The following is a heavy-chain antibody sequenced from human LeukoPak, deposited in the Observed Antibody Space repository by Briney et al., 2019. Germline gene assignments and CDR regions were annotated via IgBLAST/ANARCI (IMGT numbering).Heavy chain of an antibody. V-gene: IGHV3-48*03. D-gene: IGHD3-10*01. CDR1: GFTFSACE. CDR3: AGVVTMVRVPLDALDI. J-gene: IGHJ3*02. CDR2: ISRSSSTR. Sequence: GGSLRLSCAISGFTFSACELTWVRQAPGKGLEWVSYISRSSSTRYYADPVKGRFTISTDNAKNSLYLQMNSLSAEDTACDYRAGVVTMVRVPLDALDIGRRGTM.